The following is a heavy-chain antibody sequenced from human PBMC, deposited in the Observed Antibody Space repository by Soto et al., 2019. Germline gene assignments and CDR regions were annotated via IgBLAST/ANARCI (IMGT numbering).Heavy chain of an antibody. CDR1: GYTFTSYY. J-gene: IGHJ4*02. Sequence: ASVKVSCKASGYTFTSYYMHWVRQAPGQGLEWMGIINPSGGSTSYAQKFQGRVTMTRDTSTSTVYMELSSLRSEDTAVYYCARDAEETYYYDSSGYYQYYFDYWGQGTLVTVSS. CDR2: INPSGGST. CDR3: ARDAEETYYYDSSGYYQYYFDY. D-gene: IGHD3-22*01. V-gene: IGHV1-46*01.